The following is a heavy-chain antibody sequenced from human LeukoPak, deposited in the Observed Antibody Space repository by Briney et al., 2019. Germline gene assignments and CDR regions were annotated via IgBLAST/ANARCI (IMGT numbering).Heavy chain of an antibody. V-gene: IGHV3-30-3*01. CDR1: GFTFSSYA. Sequence: GRSLRLSCAASGFTFSSYAMHWVRQAPGKGLEWVAVISYDRSNKYYADSVKGRFTISRDNSKNTLYLQMNSLRAEDTAVYYCARGAPLEWSPYYYYYGMDVWGQGTTVTVSS. CDR2: ISYDRSNK. CDR3: ARGAPLEWSPYYYYYGMDV. D-gene: IGHD3-3*01. J-gene: IGHJ6*02.